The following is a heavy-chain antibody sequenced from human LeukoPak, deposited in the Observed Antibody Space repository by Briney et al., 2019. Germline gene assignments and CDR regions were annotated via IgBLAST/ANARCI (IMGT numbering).Heavy chain of an antibody. D-gene: IGHD3-10*01. CDR1: GGTLSQYH. J-gene: IGHJ4*02. CDR3: ARDLSSRGVISLDY. CDR2: IYSDGRT. V-gene: IGHV4-4*07. Sequence: SETLSLTLTCSGGTLSQYHWRWLRQPASREVEWMGRIYSDGRTNYHLSLSSRLAMSVDTSKNQFSLKLSSVTAGDTAVYYCARDLSSRGVISLDYWGQGTLVSVSS.